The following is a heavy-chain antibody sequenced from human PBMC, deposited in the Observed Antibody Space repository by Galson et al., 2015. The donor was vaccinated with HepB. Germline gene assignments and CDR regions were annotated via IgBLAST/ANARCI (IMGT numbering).Heavy chain of an antibody. V-gene: IGHV6-1*01. D-gene: IGHD2-8*01. CDR1: GDSVSSNSAS. CDR3: ARGVYAAGLIL. CDR2: TYYRSKWYY. J-gene: IGHJ4*02. Sequence: CAISGDSVSSNSASWNWFRQSPSRGLEWLGRTYYRSKWYYEYATSVKSRITITPDTSKNQFSLQLNSVIPEDTAVYYCARGVYAAGLILWGQGTLVIVSS.